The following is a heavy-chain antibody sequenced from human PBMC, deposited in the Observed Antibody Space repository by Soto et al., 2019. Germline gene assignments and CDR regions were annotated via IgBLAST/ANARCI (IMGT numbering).Heavy chain of an antibody. CDR3: ARFRRSSGYFRLDP. CDR1: VGSFSGYS. CDR2: INQSGDT. Sequence: SETLSLTCVIYVGSFSGYSWIWIRQYPGKGLEWIGEINQSGDTKYNPSLKSRVTISMDTSKNQFSLKVTSVTAADTSIYYCARFRRSSGYFRLDPWGQGTQVTVSS. V-gene: IGHV4-34*01. J-gene: IGHJ5*02. D-gene: IGHD3-22*01.